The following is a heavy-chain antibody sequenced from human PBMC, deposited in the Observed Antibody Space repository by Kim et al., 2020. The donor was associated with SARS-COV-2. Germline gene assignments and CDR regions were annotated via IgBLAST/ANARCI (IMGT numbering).Heavy chain of an antibody. D-gene: IGHD1-1*01. J-gene: IGHJ4*02. Sequence: GESLKISCKGSGYTFTGFWITWVRQVPGKGLEWMGRIDPSDSYTNYSPSFQGHVTFSGDKSISTAYLQWSSLKASDTAMYYCARLGNSAGPSDHWGQGTLVTVSS. V-gene: IGHV5-10-1*01. CDR3: ARLGNSAGPSDH. CDR1: GYTFTGFW. CDR2: IDPSDSYT.